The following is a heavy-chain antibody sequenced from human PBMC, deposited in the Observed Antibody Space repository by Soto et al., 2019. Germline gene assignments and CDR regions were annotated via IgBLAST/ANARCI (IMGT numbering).Heavy chain of an antibody. V-gene: IGHV3-30-3*01. CDR1: GFTFSSYA. Sequence: GGSLRLSCAASGFTFSSYAMHWVRQAPGKGLEWVAVISYDGSNKYYADSVKGRFTISRDNSKNTLYLQMNSLGVEDTAPYYCARDRLDVVVPAAILAYWGQGTLVTVSS. CDR3: ARDRLDVVVPAAILAY. CDR2: ISYDGSNK. D-gene: IGHD2-2*02. J-gene: IGHJ4*02.